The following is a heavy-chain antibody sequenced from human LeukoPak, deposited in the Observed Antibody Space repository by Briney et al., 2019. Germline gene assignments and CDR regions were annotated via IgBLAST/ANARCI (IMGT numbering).Heavy chain of an antibody. CDR3: AASTTPRAERQPAMDV. Sequence: SVKVSCKASGFTFTSSAMQWVRQARGQRVEWIGWIVVGSGNTNYAQKFQERVTITRDMSTSTAYMELSSLRSEDTAVYYCAASTTPRAERQPAMDVWGQGTTVTVSS. D-gene: IGHD6-25*01. J-gene: IGHJ6*02. CDR2: IVVGSGNT. V-gene: IGHV1-58*02. CDR1: GFTFTSSA.